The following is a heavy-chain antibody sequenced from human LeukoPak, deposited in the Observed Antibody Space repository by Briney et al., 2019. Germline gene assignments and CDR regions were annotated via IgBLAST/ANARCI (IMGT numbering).Heavy chain of an antibody. CDR1: RFTSSNYA. D-gene: IGHD6-19*01. J-gene: IGHJ6*02. Sequence: GGSLRLSCAASRFTSSNYAMHWVRQAPGKGLEWVAFISSDESDKYYADSVKGRFTISRDNSKNTLYLQMNSLRAEDTAVYYCARDISGWYSGGYFRMDVWGQGTTVTVSS. CDR3: ARDISGWYSGGYFRMDV. CDR2: ISSDESDK. V-gene: IGHV3-30-3*01.